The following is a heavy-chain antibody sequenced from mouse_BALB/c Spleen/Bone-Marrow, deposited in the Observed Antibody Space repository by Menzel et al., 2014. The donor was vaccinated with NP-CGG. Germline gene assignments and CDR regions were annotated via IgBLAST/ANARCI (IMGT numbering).Heavy chain of an antibody. CDR2: INPDSSTI. Sequence: PAAAVDFSRYWMSWVRHAPGKGLEWIGEINPDSSTINYTPSLKDKFIISRDNAKNTLYLQMSKVRSEDTALYYCARRGGYFAYWGQGTLVTVSA. V-gene: IGHV4-1*02. CDR3: ARRGGYFAY. CDR1: AVDFSRYW. J-gene: IGHJ3*01. D-gene: IGHD2-2*01.